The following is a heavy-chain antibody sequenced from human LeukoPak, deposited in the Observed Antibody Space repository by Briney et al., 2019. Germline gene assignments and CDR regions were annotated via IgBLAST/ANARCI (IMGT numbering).Heavy chain of an antibody. Sequence: PGGSLRLSCAASGFTFNSYSMNWVRQAPGKGLEWVSSISSSSSYIYYADSVKGRFTISRDNAKNSLHLQMNSLRAEDTAVYYCAKNGGPHGMDVWGQGTTVTVSS. V-gene: IGHV3-21*01. CDR1: GFTFNSYS. J-gene: IGHJ6*02. CDR3: AKNGGPHGMDV. CDR2: ISSSSSYI. D-gene: IGHD3-10*01.